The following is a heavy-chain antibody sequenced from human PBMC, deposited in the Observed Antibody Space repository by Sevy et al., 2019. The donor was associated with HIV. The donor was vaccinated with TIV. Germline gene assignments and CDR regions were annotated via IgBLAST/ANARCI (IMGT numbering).Heavy chain of an antibody. D-gene: IGHD3-16*02. CDR2: ISSSSSYI. V-gene: IGHV3-21*01. CDR3: ARDPYVWGSYQMGDAFDI. CDR1: GFTFSSYS. J-gene: IGHJ3*02. Sequence: GGSLRLSCAASGFTFSSYSMNWVRQAPGKGLEWVSSISSSSSYIYYADSVKGRFTISRDNAKNSLYLQMNSLRAEDTAVYYCARDPYVWGSYQMGDAFDIWGQGTMVTVSS.